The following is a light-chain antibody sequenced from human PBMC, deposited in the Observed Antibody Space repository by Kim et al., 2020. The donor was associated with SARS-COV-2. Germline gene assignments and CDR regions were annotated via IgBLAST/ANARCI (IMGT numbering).Light chain of an antibody. CDR3: GTWDSSLSVWV. CDR2: DNN. V-gene: IGLV1-51*01. Sequence: GQKVTISCSGSSSNIGNNDVSWYQQLPGTAPKLLIYDNNKRPSGIPDRFSGSKSGTSATLGITGLQTGDEADYYCGTWDSSLSVWVFGGGTQLTVL. CDR1: SSNIGNND. J-gene: IGLJ3*02.